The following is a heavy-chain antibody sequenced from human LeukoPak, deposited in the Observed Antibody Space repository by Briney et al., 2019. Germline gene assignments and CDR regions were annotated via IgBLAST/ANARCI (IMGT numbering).Heavy chain of an antibody. D-gene: IGHD6-13*01. CDR2: ISSGGTTI. CDR1: GFAFKGYE. J-gene: IGHJ5*02. Sequence: PGGSQTLSCSVSGFAFKGYEMNWVRLAPGKGLEWIAYISSGGTTIFYADSVKGRFTVSRDNDKSLLYLQMNSLRADDTATYYCVRSLTIAAVGTDLWGQGTVVTVS. CDR3: VRSLTIAAVGTDL. V-gene: IGHV3-48*03.